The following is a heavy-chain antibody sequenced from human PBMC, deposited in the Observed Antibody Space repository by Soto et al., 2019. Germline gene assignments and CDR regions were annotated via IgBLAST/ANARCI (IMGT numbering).Heavy chain of an antibody. D-gene: IGHD6-13*01. CDR3: ARDRGRAAAGEYFYYGMDV. J-gene: IGHJ6*02. CDR2: IDPSGGST. CDR1: GYIFTSYY. Sequence: ASVKVSCKASGYIFTSYYMHWVRQAPGQGLDWMGVIDPSGGSTSYAQSFQGRATLTRDASTSTVYMELSSLRSDDTALYYCARDRGRAAAGEYFYYGMDVWGQGSTVTVSS. V-gene: IGHV1-46*01.